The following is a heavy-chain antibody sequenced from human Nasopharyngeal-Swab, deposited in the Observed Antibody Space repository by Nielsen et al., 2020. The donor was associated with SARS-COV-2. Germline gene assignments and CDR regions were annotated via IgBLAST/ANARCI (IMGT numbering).Heavy chain of an antibody. V-gene: IGHV3-23*01. Sequence: GGSLRLSCVGSGFTLRNYDMGWVRQPPGKGLEWVSHISGSGGGTYYTDSVKERFTISRDNSKNTLHLHMSSLRAEDTAVYYCAKDKEDLRGVGSYDYWGQGTLVTVSS. CDR2: ISGSGGGT. CDR3: AKDKEDLRGVGSYDY. J-gene: IGHJ4*02. CDR1: GFTLRNYD. D-gene: IGHD3-10*01.